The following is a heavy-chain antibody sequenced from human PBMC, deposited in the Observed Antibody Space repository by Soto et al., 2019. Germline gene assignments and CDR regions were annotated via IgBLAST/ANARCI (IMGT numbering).Heavy chain of an antibody. V-gene: IGHV1-18*01. J-gene: IGHJ6*02. CDR3: ARPRALYSSSWYYYYYGMDV. CDR2: ISAYNGNT. Sequence: ASVKVSCKVSGYTLTELSMHWVRQAPGQGLEWMGWISAYNGNTNYAQKLQGRVTMTTDTSTSTAYMELRSLRSDDTAVYYCARPRALYSSSWYYYYYGMDVWGQGTTVTVSS. D-gene: IGHD6-13*01. CDR1: GYTLTELS.